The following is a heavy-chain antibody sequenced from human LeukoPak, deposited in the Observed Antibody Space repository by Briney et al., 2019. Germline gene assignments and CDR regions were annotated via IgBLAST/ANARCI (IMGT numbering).Heavy chain of an antibody. CDR1: GGSISSYC. V-gene: IGHV4-4*07. CDR3: AREVGDGYRYGYIDY. Sequence: PSETLSLTCTVSGGSISSYCWSWIRQPPGQGLEWIGRIYTSGSTNYNPSLKSRVTMSDDTSKNQFSLKLSSVTAADTAVYYCAREVGDGYRYGYIDYWGEGTLVTVSS. D-gene: IGHD5-18*01. J-gene: IGHJ4*02. CDR2: IYTSGST.